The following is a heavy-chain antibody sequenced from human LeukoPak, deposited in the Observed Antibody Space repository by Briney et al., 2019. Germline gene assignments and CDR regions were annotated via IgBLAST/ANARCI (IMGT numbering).Heavy chain of an antibody. J-gene: IGHJ5*02. CDR3: ARDRGYGFDP. D-gene: IGHD5-12*01. Sequence: SETLSLTCAVSGGSISSGGYSWSWIRQPPGKGLEWIGYIYHSGSTYYNPSLKSRVTISLDTSKNQFSLKLTSVTAADTVVYYCARDRGYGFDPWGQGTLVTVSS. CDR1: GGSISSGGYS. CDR2: IYHSGST. V-gene: IGHV4-30-2*01.